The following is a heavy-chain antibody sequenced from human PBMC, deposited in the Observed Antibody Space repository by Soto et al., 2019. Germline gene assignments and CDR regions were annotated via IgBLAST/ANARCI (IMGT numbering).Heavy chain of an antibody. CDR2: MTGDGRTT. J-gene: IGHJ4*02. CDR1: GFTFADYW. CDR3: ATAEVDY. Sequence: GGSLRLSCAASGFTFADYWMHWVRQPPGKGPEWVSRMTGDGRTTQYADSVKGRFTASRDNAKSTLYLQMNSLRAEDTAVYYCATAEVDYWGPGTLVTVSS. V-gene: IGHV3-74*03.